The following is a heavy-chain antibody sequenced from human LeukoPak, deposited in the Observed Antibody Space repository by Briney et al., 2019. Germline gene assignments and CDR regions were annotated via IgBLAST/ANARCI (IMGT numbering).Heavy chain of an antibody. J-gene: IGHJ5*02. CDR3: ARDRVPLLAMGVRGAPNWFDP. Sequence: SETLSLTCAVYGGSYSGYYWSWIRQPPGKGLEWIGEINHGGNTNYNPSLKSRVTISVDTSKNQFSLKLSSVTAAATAVYYCARDRVPLLAMGVRGAPNWFDPWGQGTLVTVSS. CDR2: INHGGNT. V-gene: IGHV4-34*01. CDR1: GGSYSGYY. D-gene: IGHD3-10*01.